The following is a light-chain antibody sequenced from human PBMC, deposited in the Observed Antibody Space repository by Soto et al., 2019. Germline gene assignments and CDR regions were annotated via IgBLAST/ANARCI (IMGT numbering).Light chain of an antibody. CDR1: QSVAGRY. Sequence: EIVLTQSPGTLSLSPGERATLSCRASQSVAGRYLAWYQQKPGQAPRLLIYGVSSRATGIPDRFSGSGSGTEFTLTISRLEPEDFAVFYCQQYDGSPSTFGQGTRLEI. CDR3: QQYDGSPST. J-gene: IGKJ5*01. V-gene: IGKV3-20*01. CDR2: GVS.